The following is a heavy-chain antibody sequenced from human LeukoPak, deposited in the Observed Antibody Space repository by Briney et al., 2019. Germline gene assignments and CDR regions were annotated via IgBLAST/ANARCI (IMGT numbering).Heavy chain of an antibody. Sequence: SETLSLTYTVSGGSISSSSYYWGWIRQPPGKGLEWIGSIYYSGSTYCNPSLKSRVTISVDTSKNQFSLKLSSVTAADTAVYYCARPSTGYSSSWYGLVAFDIWGQGTMVTVSS. V-gene: IGHV4-39*01. D-gene: IGHD6-13*01. CDR2: IYYSGST. CDR3: ARPSTGYSSSWYGLVAFDI. J-gene: IGHJ3*02. CDR1: GGSISSSSYY.